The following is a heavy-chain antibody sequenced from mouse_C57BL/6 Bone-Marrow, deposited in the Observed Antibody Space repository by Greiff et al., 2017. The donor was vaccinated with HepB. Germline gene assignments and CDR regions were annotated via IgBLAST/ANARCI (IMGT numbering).Heavy chain of an antibody. J-gene: IGHJ1*03. CDR3: ARSYYGSPWYFDV. V-gene: IGHV1-66*01. CDR1: GYIFTSYY. Sequence: VQLQQSGPELVKPGASVKISCKASGYIFTSYYIHWVKQRPGQGLEWIGWIYPGSGNTKYNEKFKGKATLTADTSSSTAYMQLSSLTSEDSAVYYCARSYYGSPWYFDVWGTGTTVTVSS. D-gene: IGHD1-1*01. CDR2: IYPGSGNT.